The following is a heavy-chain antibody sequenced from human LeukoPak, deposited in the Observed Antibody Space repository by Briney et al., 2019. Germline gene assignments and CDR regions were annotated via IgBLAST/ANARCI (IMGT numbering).Heavy chain of an antibody. V-gene: IGHV5-51*01. CDR2: IYPGDSDT. J-gene: IGHJ4*02. Sequence: GESLKISCKGSGYSFTSYWIGWVRQMPGKGLEWMGIIYPGDSDTRYSPSFQGQVTISADKSISTAYLQWSSLKASDTAMYYCASPPPWSSGWYLLYYWGQGTLVTVSS. CDR1: GYSFTSYW. D-gene: IGHD6-19*01. CDR3: ASPPPWSSGWYLLYY.